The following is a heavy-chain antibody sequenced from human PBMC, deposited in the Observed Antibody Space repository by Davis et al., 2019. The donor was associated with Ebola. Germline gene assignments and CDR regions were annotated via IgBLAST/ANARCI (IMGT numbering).Heavy chain of an antibody. V-gene: IGHV3-72*01. CDR1: GFTFSDHY. CDR2: TRNKAKSYTT. CDR3: ARAASYMDV. J-gene: IGHJ6*03. Sequence: GESLKISCAVSGFTFSDHYMDWVRQAPGKGLEWVGRTRNKAKSYTTEYAASVKGRFSISRDDSKNSLYLQMNSLKTEDTAVYHCARAASYMDVWGKGTTVTVSS.